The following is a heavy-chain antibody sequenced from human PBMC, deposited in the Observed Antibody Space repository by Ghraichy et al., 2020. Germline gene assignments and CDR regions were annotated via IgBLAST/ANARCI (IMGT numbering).Heavy chain of an antibody. D-gene: IGHD5-12*01. CDR1: GDSVSSGNYY. J-gene: IGHJ4*02. CDR3: ARDMGGPDYRGYDYDY. Sequence: SETLSLTCTVSGDSVSSGNYYWSWIRQPPGKGLEWIAYIYHTGSAAYNPSLKSRVTISIDTSKNQFSLRLNSMTAADTAVYYCARDMGGPDYRGYDYDYWGQGALVTVSS. CDR2: IYHTGSA. V-gene: IGHV4-61*01.